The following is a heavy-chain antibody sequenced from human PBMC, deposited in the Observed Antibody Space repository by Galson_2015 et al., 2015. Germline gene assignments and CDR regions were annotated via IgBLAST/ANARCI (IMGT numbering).Heavy chain of an antibody. CDR2: ILPIFGTA. D-gene: IGHD1-20*01. CDR3: ARDWGYNWNPGDY. V-gene: IGHV1-69*13. CDR1: GGTFSSYA. Sequence: SVKVSCKASGGTFSSYAISWVRQAPGQGLEWMGGILPIFGTANYAQKFQGRVTITADESTSTAYMELSSLRSEDTAVYYCARDWGYNWNPGDYWGQGTLVTVSS. J-gene: IGHJ4*02.